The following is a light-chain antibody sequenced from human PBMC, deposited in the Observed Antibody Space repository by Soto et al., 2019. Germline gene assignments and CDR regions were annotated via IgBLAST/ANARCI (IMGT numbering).Light chain of an antibody. CDR1: QSVSSNY. V-gene: IGKV3-20*01. CDR2: GAS. Sequence: EIVLTHSPGTLSLSPGERATLSFSASQSVSSNYLAWYQQKLGQAPRLLIYGASTRATGIPDRFSGSGSGTDFTLTISRLEPEDFAVYYCQQYGNSRTFGQGTKVDIK. J-gene: IGKJ1*01. CDR3: QQYGNSRT.